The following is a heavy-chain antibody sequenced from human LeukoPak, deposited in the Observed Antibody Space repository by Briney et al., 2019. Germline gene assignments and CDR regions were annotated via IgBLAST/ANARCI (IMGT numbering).Heavy chain of an antibody. CDR2: INHSGST. D-gene: IGHD2-2*01. CDR3: ARVDCSSTSCYDRFFDY. V-gene: IGHV4-34*01. J-gene: IGHJ4*02. CDR1: GGSFSGYY. Sequence: SETLSLTCAVYGGSFSGYYWSWIRQPPGKGLEWIGEINHSGSTNYNPSLKSQVTISVDTSKNQFSLKLSSVTAADTAVYYCARVDCSSTSCYDRFFDYWGQGTLVTVSS.